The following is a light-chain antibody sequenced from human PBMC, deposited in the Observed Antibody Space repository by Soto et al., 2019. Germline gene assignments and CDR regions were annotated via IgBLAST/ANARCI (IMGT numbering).Light chain of an antibody. J-gene: IGLJ1*01. CDR1: SSDVGGFNY. V-gene: IGLV2-8*01. Sequence: HSALTQPPSASGSPGQSVTISCTGTSSDVGGFNYVSWYQQHPGKAPKLMISEVNKRPSGVPDRFSGSKSGNTASLTVSGLQAEDEADYYCSSYAGINNLGVFGTGTKLTVL. CDR2: EVN. CDR3: SSYAGINNLGV.